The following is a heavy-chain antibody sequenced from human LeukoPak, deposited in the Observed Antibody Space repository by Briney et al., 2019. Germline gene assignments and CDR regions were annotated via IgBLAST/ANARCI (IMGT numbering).Heavy chain of an antibody. J-gene: IGHJ4*02. CDR1: GFNFNDNF. V-gene: IGHV3-11*01. Sequence: AGGSLRLSCTVSGFNFNDNFMGWIRQAPGKGLEWISYISSKGDTIHYSDPVKGRFSIARDNPQKSLYLQMNSLRVEDTAVYYCVRGGYGWTFDFWGQGTLVTVSS. CDR2: ISSKGDTI. D-gene: IGHD5-18*01. CDR3: VRGGYGWTFDF.